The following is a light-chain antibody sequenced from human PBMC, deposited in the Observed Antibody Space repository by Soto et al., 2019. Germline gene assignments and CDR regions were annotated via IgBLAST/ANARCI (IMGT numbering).Light chain of an antibody. CDR2: AAS. CDR1: QGISNY. CDR3: QKYNSAPPWT. V-gene: IGKV1-27*01. J-gene: IGKJ1*01. Sequence: DIQMTQSPSSLSASVGDRVTITCRASQGISNYLAWYQQKPGKVPKLLIYAASTLQSGVPSRFCGSGSGTDFTLTISSLQPEDVATYYCQKYNSAPPWTFGQGTKVEIK.